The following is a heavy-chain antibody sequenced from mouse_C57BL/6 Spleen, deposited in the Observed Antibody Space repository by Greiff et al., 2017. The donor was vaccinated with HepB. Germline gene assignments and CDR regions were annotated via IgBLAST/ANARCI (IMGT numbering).Heavy chain of an antibody. J-gene: IGHJ2*01. CDR3: ARGGLRGYYFDY. D-gene: IGHD2-4*01. CDR1: GYAFTNYL. Sequence: VQPQQSGAELVRPGTSVKVSCKASGYAFTNYLIEWVKQRPGQGLEWIGVINPGSGGTNYNEKFKGKATLTADKSSSTAYMQLSSLTSEDSAVYFCARGGLRGYYFDYWGQGTTLTVSS. V-gene: IGHV1-54*01. CDR2: INPGSGGT.